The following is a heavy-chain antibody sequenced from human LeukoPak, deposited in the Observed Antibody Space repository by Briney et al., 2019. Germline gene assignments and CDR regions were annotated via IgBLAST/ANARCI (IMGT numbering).Heavy chain of an antibody. V-gene: IGHV3-30-3*01. CDR2: ISYDGSNK. D-gene: IGHD3-10*01. J-gene: IGHJ4*02. CDR3: ARDGGLWFGELLQTHQLDY. CDR1: GFTFSSYA. Sequence: GGSLRLSCAASGFTFSSYAMHWVRQAPGKGLEWVAVISYDGSNKYYADSVKGRFTISRDNSKNTLYLQMNSLRAEDTAVYYCARDGGLWFGELLQTHQLDYWGQGTLVTVSS.